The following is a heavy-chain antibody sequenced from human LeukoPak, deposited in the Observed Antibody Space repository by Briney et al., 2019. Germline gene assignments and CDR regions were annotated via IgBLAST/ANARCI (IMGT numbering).Heavy chain of an antibody. V-gene: IGHV1-8*01. Sequence: ASVKVSCKASGYTFTNYDIHWVRQASGQGLEWMGWMNPNSGNTGYAQKFLGRVTMTTDTSTSTAYMELRSLRSDDTAVYYCARMYGSGSYRWFDPWGQGTLVTVSS. J-gene: IGHJ5*02. CDR1: GYTFTNYD. D-gene: IGHD3-10*01. CDR2: MNPNSGNT. CDR3: ARMYGSGSYRWFDP.